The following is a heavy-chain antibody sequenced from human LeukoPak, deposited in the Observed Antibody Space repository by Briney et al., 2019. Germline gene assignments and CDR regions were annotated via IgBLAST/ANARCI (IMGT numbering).Heavy chain of an antibody. Sequence: PSETLSLTCTVSGGSISSSSYYWGWIRQPPGKGLEWIGSMYYSGSTYYNPSLKSRVTISVDTSKNQFSLKLRSVTAADTAVYYCQYGSGSSDFDYWGQGTLVTVSS. D-gene: IGHD3-10*01. V-gene: IGHV4-39*07. CDR1: GGSISSSSYY. J-gene: IGHJ4*02. CDR2: MYYSGST. CDR3: QYGSGSSDFDY.